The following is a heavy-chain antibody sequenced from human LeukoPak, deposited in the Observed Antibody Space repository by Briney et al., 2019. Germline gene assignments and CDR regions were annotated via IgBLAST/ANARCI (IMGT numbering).Heavy chain of an antibody. D-gene: IGHD6-13*01. Sequence: SETLSLTCTVSGGSISSYYWSWIRQPAGKGLEWIGRIFSRGGTNYSPSLKSRVTMSVDTSKNHFSLQLTSVTAADTAVYYCAREGVVSSNWVAFDHWGQGALVTVSS. CDR1: GGSISSYY. V-gene: IGHV4-4*07. CDR3: AREGVVSSNWVAFDH. CDR2: IFSRGGT. J-gene: IGHJ4*02.